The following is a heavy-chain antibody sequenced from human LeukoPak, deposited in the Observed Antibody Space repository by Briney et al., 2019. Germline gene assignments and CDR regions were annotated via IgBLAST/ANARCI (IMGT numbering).Heavy chain of an antibody. V-gene: IGHV1-8*01. D-gene: IGHD3-10*01. Sequence: ASVKVSCKASGYTFTTYDLNWVRQATGLGLEWMGWMNPNSGNTGYAQKFQGRVTMTRNISITTAYMELSNLTSEDTAVYYCARRIRGAPTDYWGQGTLVTVSS. CDR1: GYTFTTYD. J-gene: IGHJ4*02. CDR3: ARRIRGAPTDY. CDR2: MNPNSGNT.